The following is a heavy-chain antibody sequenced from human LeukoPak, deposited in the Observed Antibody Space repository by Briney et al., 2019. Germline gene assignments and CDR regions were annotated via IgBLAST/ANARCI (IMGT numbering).Heavy chain of an antibody. V-gene: IGHV3-30*18. D-gene: IGHD6-19*01. J-gene: IGHJ4*02. Sequence: GGSLRLSCAASGFTFSSYGMHWVRQAPGKGLEWVAVISYDGSNKYYADSVKGRFTISRDNSKNTLYLQMNSLRAEDTAVYYCAKDSSGWYGGFDYWGQGTLVTVSS. CDR2: ISYDGSNK. CDR1: GFTFSSYG. CDR3: AKDSSGWYGGFDY.